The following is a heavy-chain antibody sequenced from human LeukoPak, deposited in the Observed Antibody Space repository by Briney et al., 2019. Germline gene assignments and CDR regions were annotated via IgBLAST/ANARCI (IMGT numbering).Heavy chain of an antibody. V-gene: IGHV4-59*01. CDR2: IYYSGST. CDR1: GGSISSYY. D-gene: IGHD1-26*01. CDR3: ARVRSGSYSIDY. Sequence: PSETLSLTCTVSGGSISSYYWSRIRQPPGKGLEWIGYIYYSGSTNYNPSLKSRVTISVDTSKNQFSLKLSSVTAADTAVYYCARVRSGSYSIDYWGQGTLVTVSS. J-gene: IGHJ4*02.